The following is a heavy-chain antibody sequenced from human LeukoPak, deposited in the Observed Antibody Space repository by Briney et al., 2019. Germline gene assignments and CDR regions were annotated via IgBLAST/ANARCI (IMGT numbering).Heavy chain of an antibody. D-gene: IGHD2-21*02. V-gene: IGHV3-7*03. Sequence: PSETLSLTCAVYGGSFSGYYWSWIRQPPGKGLEWVANIKQDGSEKYYVDSVKGRFTISRDNSKNTLYLQMNSLRAEDTAVYYCAKDLSVVVTANGYWGQGTLVTVSS. CDR1: GGSFSGYY. J-gene: IGHJ4*02. CDR2: IKQDGSEK. CDR3: AKDLSVVVTANGY.